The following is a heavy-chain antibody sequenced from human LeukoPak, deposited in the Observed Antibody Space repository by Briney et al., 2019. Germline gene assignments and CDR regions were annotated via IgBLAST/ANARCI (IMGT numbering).Heavy chain of an antibody. J-gene: IGHJ6*03. CDR1: GFTFSSYA. CDR2: ISYDGSNK. V-gene: IGHV3-30-3*01. CDR3: ARGRLAYYMDV. Sequence: PGGSLRLSCAASGFTFSSYAMHWVRQAPGKGLEWVAVISYDGSNKYYADSVKGRFTISRDNSKNTLYLQMNSLRAEDTAVYYCARGRLAYYMDVWGKGTTVTVSS. D-gene: IGHD1-1*01.